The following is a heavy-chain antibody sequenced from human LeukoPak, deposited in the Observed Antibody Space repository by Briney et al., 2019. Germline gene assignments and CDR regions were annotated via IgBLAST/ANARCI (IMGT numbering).Heavy chain of an antibody. CDR1: GFTFRSYA. J-gene: IGHJ3*02. Sequence: PGGSLRLSCAASGFTFRSYAMHWVRQAPGKGLEWVAVISSDGSNKYYADSVKGRFTISRDNSKNTLYLQMDSLRAEDTAVYYCARDGDTATYHFWFGGNAFDIWGQGTMVTVSS. CDR2: ISSDGSNK. V-gene: IGHV3-30*04. CDR3: ARDGDTATYHFWFGGNAFDI. D-gene: IGHD3-10*01.